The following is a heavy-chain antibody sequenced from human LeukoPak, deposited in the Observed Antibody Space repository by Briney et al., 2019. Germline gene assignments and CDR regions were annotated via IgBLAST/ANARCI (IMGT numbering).Heavy chain of an antibody. Sequence: PSETLSLTCAASGGSISSDNWWSWVRQPPGKGLEWIGEIYHSGSTNYNPSLQSRVTISVDKSNNHFSLRLTSVTAADTAVYYCATNGWYCLDHWGQGALVTVSS. CDR2: IYHSGST. V-gene: IGHV4-4*02. CDR3: ATNGWYCLDH. CDR1: GGSISSDNW. J-gene: IGHJ1*01. D-gene: IGHD6-19*01.